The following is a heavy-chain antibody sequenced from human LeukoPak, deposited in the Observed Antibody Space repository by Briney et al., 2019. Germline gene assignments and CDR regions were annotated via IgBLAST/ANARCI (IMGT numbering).Heavy chain of an antibody. CDR2: IKSKTDGGTT. J-gene: IGHJ4*02. CDR3: TTGGYGGQCDY. D-gene: IGHD5-12*01. Sequence: PGGSLRLSCAASGFAFSNPWMSWVRQAPGKGLEWAGRIKSKTDGGTTDYAAPVKGRFTISRDDSKNTLYLQMNSLKTEDTAVYNWTTGGYGGQCDYWGQGTLVTVSS. CDR1: GFAFSNPW. V-gene: IGHV3-15*01.